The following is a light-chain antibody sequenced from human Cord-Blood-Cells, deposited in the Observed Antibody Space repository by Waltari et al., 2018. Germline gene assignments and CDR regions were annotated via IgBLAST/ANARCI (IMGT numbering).Light chain of an antibody. V-gene: IGKV4-1*01. CDR1: PSVLYSSNNKNY. CDR2: WAS. CDR3: QQYYSTPYT. Sequence: DIVMTQSPDSLAVSLGESATLHCKSSPSVLYSSNNKNYLAWYQQKPGQPPKLLIYWASTRESGVPDRFSGSGSGTDFTLTISSLQAEDVAVYYCQQYYSTPYTFGQGTKLEIK. J-gene: IGKJ2*01.